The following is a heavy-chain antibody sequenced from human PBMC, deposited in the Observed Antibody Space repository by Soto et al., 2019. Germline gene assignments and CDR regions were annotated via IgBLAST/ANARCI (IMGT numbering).Heavy chain of an antibody. Sequence: QVQLVQSGAEVKEPGASVKISCKGSGYTFINFYIHWVRQAPGQGLEWMGIVNPNGGSTNCAQNFKGRITISRDTSTSTVYMDLSSLRSEDTAVYYCARGLASGDYWGQGTLVTVSS. CDR2: VNPNGGST. J-gene: IGHJ4*02. CDR3: ARGLASGDY. D-gene: IGHD6-6*01. CDR1: GYTFINFY. V-gene: IGHV1-46*01.